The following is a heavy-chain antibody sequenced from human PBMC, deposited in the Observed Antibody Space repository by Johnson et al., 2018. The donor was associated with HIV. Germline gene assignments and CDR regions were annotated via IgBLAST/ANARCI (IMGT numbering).Heavy chain of an antibody. CDR3: ARDGMAATKANI. CDR2: IYSGGST. J-gene: IGHJ3*02. CDR1: GFTVSSNY. V-gene: IGHV3-66*01. Sequence: VQLVESGGGLVQPGGSLRLSCASSGFTVSSNYMSWVRQAPGKGLEWVSVIYSGGSTYYADSVKGRFTISRDNSKNTLYLQMNSLRAEDTAVYYCARDGMAATKANIWGQGTRVTVSS. D-gene: IGHD1-14*01.